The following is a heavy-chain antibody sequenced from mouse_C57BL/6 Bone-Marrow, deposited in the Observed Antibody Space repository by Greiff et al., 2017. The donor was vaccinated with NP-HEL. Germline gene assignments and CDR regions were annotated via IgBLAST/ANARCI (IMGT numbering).Heavy chain of an antibody. V-gene: IGHV5-6*02. CDR2: ISRGGSDT. CDR3: ARHTSYYDSPPDY. J-gene: IGHJ2*01. CDR1: GFTFSSYG. D-gene: IGHD1-1*01. Sequence: DVTLVESGGDLVKPGGSLKLSCAASGFTFSSYGMSWVRQTPDKRLEWVATISRGGSDTYYPDSVKGRSTITRDKAKNTLYLQMSSLKSEDTAMYYCARHTSYYDSPPDYWGQGTTLTVSS.